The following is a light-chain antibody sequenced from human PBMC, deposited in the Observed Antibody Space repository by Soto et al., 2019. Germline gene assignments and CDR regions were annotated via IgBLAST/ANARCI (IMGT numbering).Light chain of an antibody. CDR3: QQYNSVSLLT. Sequence: DIQMTQSPSTLSASVGDRVTITCRASQSISNWLAWYQQKPGKAPKLLIYKASNLESGVPSRFSGSASGTEFTLTISSLQPDDFATYYCQQYNSVSLLTFGGGTKVEIK. CDR2: KAS. J-gene: IGKJ4*01. CDR1: QSISNW. V-gene: IGKV1-5*03.